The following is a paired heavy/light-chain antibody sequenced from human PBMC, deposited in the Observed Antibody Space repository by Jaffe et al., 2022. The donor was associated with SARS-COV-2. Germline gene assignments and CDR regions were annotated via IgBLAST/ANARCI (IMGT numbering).Light chain of an antibody. CDR2: SDN. CDR1: SSNIGSNA. CDR3: AAWDDILSNWV. V-gene: IGLV1-44*01. Sequence: QSVLTQPPSTSGTPGQRVTISCSGSSSNIGSNAVNWYQQLPGTAPKRLINSDNQRPSGVPDRFSASKSGTSASLAISGLQFEDEADYYCAAWDDILSNWVLGGGTKLTVL. J-gene: IGLJ3*02.
Heavy chain of an antibody. Sequence: QEHLVESGGGLVKPGGSLRLSCAASGFTFSDYYMSWIRQAPGKGLEWVSYINSRGDYTKHADSVKGRFTISRDNAKNSLYLQISSLRAEDTAVYYCAREAGRLGFDYWGQGTPVTVSS. CDR1: GFTFSDYY. J-gene: IGHJ4*02. V-gene: IGHV3-11*06. CDR3: AREAGRLGFDY. CDR2: INSRGDYT.